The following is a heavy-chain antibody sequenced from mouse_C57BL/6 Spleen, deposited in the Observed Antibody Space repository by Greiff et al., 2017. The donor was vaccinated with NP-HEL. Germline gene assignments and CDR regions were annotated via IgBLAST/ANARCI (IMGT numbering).Heavy chain of an antibody. Sequence: EAGGGLVQPKGSLKLSCAASGFSFNTYAMNWVRQAPGKGLEWVARIRSKSNNYATYYADSVKDRFTISRDDSESMLYLQMNNLKTEDTAMYYCVRGANWALDYWGQGTTLTVSS. D-gene: IGHD4-1*01. J-gene: IGHJ2*01. CDR3: VRGANWALDY. V-gene: IGHV10-1*01. CDR1: GFSFNTYA. CDR2: IRSKSNNYAT.